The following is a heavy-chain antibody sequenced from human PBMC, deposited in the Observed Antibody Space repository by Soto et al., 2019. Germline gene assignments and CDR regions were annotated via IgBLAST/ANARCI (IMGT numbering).Heavy chain of an antibody. CDR2: IYNSGST. CDR3: ASYCGSTSCYFGYWGQGTLVTVSSGKGASDTAIYYCASVNVVATNNNWFDP. Sequence: PSETLSLTCTVSGASISSGGYFWSWIRQHPGKGLEWIGYIYNSGSTYYNSSLKSRVTLSMDASKNQFSLKLSSVTAADTAVYYCASYCGSTSCYFGYWGQGTLVTVSSGKGASDTAIYYCASVNVVATNNNWFDPWGQGTLVTVSS. V-gene: IGHV4-31*03. D-gene: IGHD2-2*01. J-gene: IGHJ5*02. CDR1: GASISSGGYF.